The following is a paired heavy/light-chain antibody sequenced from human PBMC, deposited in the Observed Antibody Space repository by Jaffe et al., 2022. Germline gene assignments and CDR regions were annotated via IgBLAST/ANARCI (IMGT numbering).Light chain of an antibody. CDR1: ESLVHSDGNTY. V-gene: IGKV2-30*02. CDR2: TVS. CDR3: MQGTHGYS. Sequence: DVVMTQSPLSLPVTLGQPASISCRSSESLVHSDGNTYFNWFQQRPGQSPRRLIYTVSNRDSGVPDRFSGSGSGTDFTLKISRVEAEDVGVYYCMQGTHGYSFGQGTKLEIK. J-gene: IGKJ2*03.
Heavy chain of an antibody. D-gene: IGHD3-9*01. V-gene: IGHV3-74*01. Sequence: EVQLVESGGGLVQPGGSLRLSCTASGFTFSRHWMHWVRQAPEKGLVWVSRINADGSAADYADSVRGRFTISRDNAKNTLYLQMNSLRAEDTAVYYCTRDLPSLTEFYFDCWGQGTLVSVSS. CDR1: GFTFSRHW. CDR3: TRDLPSLTEFYFDC. J-gene: IGHJ4*02. CDR2: INADGSAA.